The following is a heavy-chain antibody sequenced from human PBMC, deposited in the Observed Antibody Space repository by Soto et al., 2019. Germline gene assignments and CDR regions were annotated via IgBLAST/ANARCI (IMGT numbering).Heavy chain of an antibody. V-gene: IGHV1-3*04. CDR3: ARDRVGNDY. CDR2: INTGNGDT. Sequence: QVQLVQSGAEVQKPGASVKLSCKASGYTFTSYSMHWVRQAPGQSLEWLGWINTGNGDTRYPQKFQGRVTVTRDTSASTVYMELSSLNSEDTAVYYCARDRVGNDYWGQRTQVTVSS. CDR1: GYTFTSYS. J-gene: IGHJ4*02.